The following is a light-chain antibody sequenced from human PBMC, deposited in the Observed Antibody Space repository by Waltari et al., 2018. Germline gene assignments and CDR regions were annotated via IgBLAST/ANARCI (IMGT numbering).Light chain of an antibody. J-gene: IGLJ2*01. CDR3: CSRAGDYTWL. Sequence: QSALTQPRSVSGSPGQSVTISCSGTSNDVGGYYYVSWFQQFPGKAPKLLIYDVTQRPSGVPDRFSASKSGNTASLTISGLQPEDEATYYCCSRAGDYTWLFGGWTKVTVL. CDR1: SNDVGGYYY. CDR2: DVT. V-gene: IGLV2-11*01.